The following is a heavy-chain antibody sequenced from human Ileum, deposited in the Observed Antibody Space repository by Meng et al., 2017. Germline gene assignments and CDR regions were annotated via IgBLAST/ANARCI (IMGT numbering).Heavy chain of an antibody. CDR2: IYQSGST. V-gene: IGHV4-4*02. CDR1: GDSISSSGW. CDR3: ARHIVGPTPGMEY. D-gene: IGHD1-26*01. Sequence: LQRQESGPELVKPSGTLSLTCAGSGDSISSSGWWSWVRQPPGKGLEWIGQIYQSGSTNYNPSLKSRVTISIDRSENQLSLKLSSVTAADTAVYYCARHIVGPTPGMEYWGQGTLVTVSS. J-gene: IGHJ4*02.